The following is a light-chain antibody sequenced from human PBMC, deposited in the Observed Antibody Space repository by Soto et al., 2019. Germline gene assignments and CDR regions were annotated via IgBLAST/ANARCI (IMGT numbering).Light chain of an antibody. J-gene: IGLJ2*01. CDR2: DVS. CDR1: SNDVGAYRF. Sequence: QSALTQPASVSGSRGQSITISCTGTSNDVGAYRFVSWYQHPPGKAPRLIIYDVSERPSGVSHRFSGSKSGNTASLTVSGLQAEDEADYYCNSFSTKSTVIFGGGTKLTVL. V-gene: IGLV2-14*03. CDR3: NSFSTKSTVI.